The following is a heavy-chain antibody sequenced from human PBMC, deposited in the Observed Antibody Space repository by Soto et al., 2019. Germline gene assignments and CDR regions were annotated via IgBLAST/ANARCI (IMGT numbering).Heavy chain of an antibody. V-gene: IGHV1-18*01. CDR2: INTYNGDT. CDR3: ARGYCSLASCPLDC. D-gene: IGHD2-15*01. J-gene: IGHJ4*02. CDR1: GYIFSSFG. Sequence: HVQLVQSGDEVMKPGASVKVSCKASGYIFSSFGISWVRQVPGQGLEWMGWINTYNGDTNYAQKFQGRVTMTTDTSTSTAYMELRSLISDDTAVYYCARGYCSLASCPLDCWGQGTLVSVSS.